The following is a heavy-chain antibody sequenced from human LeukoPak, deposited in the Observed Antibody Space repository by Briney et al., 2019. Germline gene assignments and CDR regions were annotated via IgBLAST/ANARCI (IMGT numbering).Heavy chain of an antibody. CDR2: IYSGGST. D-gene: IGHD1-26*01. V-gene: IGHV3-66*04. Sequence: PGGSLRLSCAASGFTVRSNYMSWVRQAPGKGLEWVSVIYSGGSTYHADSVKGRFTISRDDSKNTLFLQMNNLRAEDTAVYYCAKQRVEWELLGEFDYWGQGTLVTVSS. J-gene: IGHJ4*02. CDR1: GFTVRSNY. CDR3: AKQRVEWELLGEFDY.